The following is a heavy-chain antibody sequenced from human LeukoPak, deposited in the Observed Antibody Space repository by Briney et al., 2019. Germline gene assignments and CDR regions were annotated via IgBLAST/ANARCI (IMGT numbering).Heavy chain of an antibody. CDR3: ARGRGTYYDFWSGPIPFDY. Sequence: GGSLRLSCAASGFTFSSYSMNWVRQAPGKGLEWVSYNSSSSRTIYYSDSVKGRFTISRDNAKNSLYLQMNSLRAEDRAVYYCARGRGTYYDFWSGPIPFDYWGQGTLVTVSS. CDR2: NSSSSRTI. D-gene: IGHD3-3*01. CDR1: GFTFSSYS. V-gene: IGHV3-48*01. J-gene: IGHJ4*02.